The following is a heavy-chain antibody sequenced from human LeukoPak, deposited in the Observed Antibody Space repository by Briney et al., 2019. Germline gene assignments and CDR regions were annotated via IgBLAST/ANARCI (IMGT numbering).Heavy chain of an antibody. CDR3: ARSGQYFDWLLDY. Sequence: GGSLRLSCAASGFTFSDHYMSWIRQDPGKGLEWVSYISSSSSYTNYADSVKGRFTISRDNAKNSLYLQMNSLRAEDTAVYYCARSGQYFDWLLDYWGQGTLVTVSS. CDR1: GFTFSDHY. J-gene: IGHJ4*02. V-gene: IGHV3-11*06. D-gene: IGHD3-9*01. CDR2: ISSSSSYT.